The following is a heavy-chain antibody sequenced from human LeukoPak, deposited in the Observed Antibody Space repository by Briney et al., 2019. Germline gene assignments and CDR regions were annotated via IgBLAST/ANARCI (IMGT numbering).Heavy chain of an antibody. CDR2: INHSGST. D-gene: IGHD5-18*01. CDR3: ARGIRGYSYGHLDY. CDR1: GGSFSGYY. J-gene: IGHJ4*02. V-gene: IGHV4-34*01. Sequence: SETLSLTCTVYGGSFSGYYWSWIRQPPGKGLEWIGEINHSGSTNYNPSLKSRVTISVDTSKNQFSLKLSSVTAADTAVYYCARGIRGYSYGHLDYWGQGTLVTVSS.